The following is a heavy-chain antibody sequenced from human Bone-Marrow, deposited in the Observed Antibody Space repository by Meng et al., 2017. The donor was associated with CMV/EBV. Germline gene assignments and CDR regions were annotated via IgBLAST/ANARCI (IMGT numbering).Heavy chain of an antibody. Sequence: GESLKISCKAFGYTFDKYWIGWVRQMPGKGLDWMAIIFPGDSETRYNPSFEGQVTISADKSISTTYLQWSSLKASDTAIYFCARTDTEGYCSGTSCFDAFDVWGQGTVVSLSS. CDR3: ARTDTEGYCSGTSCFDAFDV. CDR2: IFPGDSET. V-gene: IGHV5-51*01. CDR1: GYTFDKYW. J-gene: IGHJ3*01. D-gene: IGHD2-15*01.